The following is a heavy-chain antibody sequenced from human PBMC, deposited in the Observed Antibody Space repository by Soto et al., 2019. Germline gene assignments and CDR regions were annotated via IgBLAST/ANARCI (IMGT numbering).Heavy chain of an antibody. Sequence: SETLSLTCTFSVVSISSGGYYWSWIRQHPGKGLEWIGYIYYSGSTYYNPSLKSRVTISVDTSKNQFSLKLSSVTAADTAVYYCALVVRTQSGYGSGGWFDPWGQGTLVTVSS. V-gene: IGHV4-31*03. CDR1: VVSISSGGYY. D-gene: IGHD3-22*01. J-gene: IGHJ5*02. CDR3: ALVVRTQSGYGSGGWFDP. CDR2: IYYSGST.